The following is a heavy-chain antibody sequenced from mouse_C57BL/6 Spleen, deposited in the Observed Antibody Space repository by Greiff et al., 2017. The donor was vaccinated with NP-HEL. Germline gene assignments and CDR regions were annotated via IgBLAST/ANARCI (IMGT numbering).Heavy chain of an antibody. J-gene: IGHJ2*01. CDR2: TNPTNGRT. CDR3: ARIKKIVATYVDY. D-gene: IGHD1-1*01. CDR1: GYTFTSYW. Sequence: VQLQESGAELVKAGASVKMSCKASGYTFTSYWMHWVKQRLGQGLEWFAETNPTNGRTYYNEKFKSKATLTVDKSSSTAYSLLSGPPFEDSAVYYCARIKKIVATYVDYWGQGNTLTVSS. V-gene: IGHV1S81*02.